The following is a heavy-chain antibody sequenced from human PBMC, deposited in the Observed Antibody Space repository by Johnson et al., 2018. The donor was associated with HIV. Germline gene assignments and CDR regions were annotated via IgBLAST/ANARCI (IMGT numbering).Heavy chain of an antibody. V-gene: IGHV3-23*04. Sequence: VQLVESGGGVVQPGRSLRLSCAASGFTFSSYAMSWVRQAPGKGLEWVSAISGSGGSTYYADSGKGRFTISRDNSKNTLYLQMNSLRAEDTALYYCARDVIVLVVYAKVGAFDIWGQGAMVTVSS. CDR2: ISGSGGST. CDR3: ARDVIVLVVYAKVGAFDI. D-gene: IGHD2-8*02. J-gene: IGHJ3*02. CDR1: GFTFSSYA.